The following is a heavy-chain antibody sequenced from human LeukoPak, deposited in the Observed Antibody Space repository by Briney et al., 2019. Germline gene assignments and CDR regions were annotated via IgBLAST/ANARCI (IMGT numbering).Heavy chain of an antibody. CDR1: XGSXXXYY. D-gene: IGHD6-13*01. J-gene: IGHJ5*02. CDR3: ARHEGSPYSSSWLEGAWFDP. CDR2: INHSGST. Sequence: TXXLTXAXXXGSXXXYYWSWIRQPPGKGLEWIGEINHSGSTNYNPSLKSRVTISVDTSKNQFSLKLSSVTAADTAVYYCARHEGSPYSSSWLEGAWFDPWGQGTLVTVSS. V-gene: IGHV4-34*01.